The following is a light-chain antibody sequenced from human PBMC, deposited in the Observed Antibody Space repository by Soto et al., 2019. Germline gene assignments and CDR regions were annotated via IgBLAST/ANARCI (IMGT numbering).Light chain of an antibody. CDR3: QQSHSIPFT. J-gene: IGKJ3*01. Sequence: DIQMTQSPSSLSASVGDRVTITCRASQTISNYLNWFQQKPGKAPQLLIYAASSSQSGVPARFSGSGSGTDFTLTISYLQPEDFATYYCQQSHSIPFTFGPGTKVDIK. CDR2: AAS. V-gene: IGKV1-39*01. CDR1: QTISNY.